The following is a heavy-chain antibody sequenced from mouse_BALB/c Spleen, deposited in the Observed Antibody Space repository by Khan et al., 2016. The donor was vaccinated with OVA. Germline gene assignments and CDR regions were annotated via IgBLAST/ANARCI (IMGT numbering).Heavy chain of an antibody. V-gene: IGHV3-6*02. CDR2: IRYDGNS. Sequence: EVQLQESGPDLVKPSQSLSLTYSVTGYSITSGYFWNWIRQFPGNKLEWMGYIRYDGNSNYNPSLKNRISITRDTSKNQFFLKLNSVTPEDTATYYCARGGSSGPAWFAYWGQGTLVTVSA. CDR1: GYSITSGYF. J-gene: IGHJ3*01. CDR3: ARGGSSGPAWFAY. D-gene: IGHD3-1*01.